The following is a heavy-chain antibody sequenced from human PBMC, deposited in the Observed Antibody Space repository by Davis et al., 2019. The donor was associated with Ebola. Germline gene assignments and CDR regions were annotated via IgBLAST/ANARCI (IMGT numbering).Heavy chain of an antibody. D-gene: IGHD3-10*01. Sequence: GGSLRLSCAASGFTFTNYDMHWVRQSPRKGLEWVSAFGTAGDTYYPDSVKGRFTISRENAKNSLYLQMNRLSVGDTAVYYCVRGWFGQSLTFDLWGRGTLVTVSA. CDR1: GFTFTNYD. J-gene: IGHJ4*01. CDR3: VRGWFGQSLTFDL. CDR2: FGTAGDT. V-gene: IGHV3-13*01.